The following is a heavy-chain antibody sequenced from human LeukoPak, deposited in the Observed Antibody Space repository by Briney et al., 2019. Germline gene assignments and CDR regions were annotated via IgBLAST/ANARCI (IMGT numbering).Heavy chain of an antibody. V-gene: IGHV3-43*02. D-gene: IGHD1-26*01. J-gene: IGHJ3*02. CDR3: AKDSYSGSYFGLDDAFDI. CDR2: ISGDGGST. Sequence: GGSLRLSCAASGFTFSSYSMNWVRQAPGKGLEWVSLISGDGGSTYYADSVKGRFTISRDNSKNSLYLQMNSLRTEDTALYYCAKDSYSGSYFGLDDAFDIWGQGTMVTVSS. CDR1: GFTFSSYS.